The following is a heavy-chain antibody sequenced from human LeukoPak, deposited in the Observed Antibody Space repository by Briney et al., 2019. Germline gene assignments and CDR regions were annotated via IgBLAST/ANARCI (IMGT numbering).Heavy chain of an antibody. J-gene: IGHJ4*02. V-gene: IGHV4-39*01. Sequence: SETLSLTCTVSGDSISSTNYYWGWIRQPPGKGQEWIGSIYYSGSTYYNPSLESRVTISVDTSKNQFSLKLSSVTAADTAVYYCATSGWYLLPGVYWGQGTLVTVSS. CDR3: ATSGWYLLPGVY. CDR1: GDSISSTNYY. D-gene: IGHD6-19*01. CDR2: IYYSGST.